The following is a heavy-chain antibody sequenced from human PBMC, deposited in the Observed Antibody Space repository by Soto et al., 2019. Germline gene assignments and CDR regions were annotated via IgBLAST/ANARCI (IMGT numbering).Heavy chain of an antibody. D-gene: IGHD4-17*01. CDR3: AKDSDSYGDYVLGWYFDY. V-gene: IGHV3-30*18. CDR2: ISYDGSNK. Sequence: QVQLVESGGGVVQPGRSLRLSCAASGFTFSSYGMHWVRQAPDKGLEWVAVISYDGSNKYYADSVKGRFTISRDNSKNTLYLQMNSLRAEDTAVYYYAKDSDSYGDYVLGWYFDYWGQGTLVTVSS. CDR1: GFTFSSYG. J-gene: IGHJ4*02.